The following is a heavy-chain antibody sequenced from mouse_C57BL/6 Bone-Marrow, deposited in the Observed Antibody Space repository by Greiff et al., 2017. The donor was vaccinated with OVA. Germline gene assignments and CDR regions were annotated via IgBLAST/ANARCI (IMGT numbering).Heavy chain of an antibody. CDR2: IDPSDSYT. D-gene: IGHD1-1*01. J-gene: IGHJ4*01. CDR3: ARRDYGSSSFYAMDY. Sequence: QVQLQQPGAELVKPGASVKMSCKASGYTFTSYWITWVKQRPGQGLEWIGEIDPSDSYTNYNQKFKGKSTLTVDKSSSTAYMQLSSLTSEDSAVYYCARRDYGSSSFYAMDYWGQGTSVTVSS. V-gene: IGHV1-69*01. CDR1: GYTFTSYW.